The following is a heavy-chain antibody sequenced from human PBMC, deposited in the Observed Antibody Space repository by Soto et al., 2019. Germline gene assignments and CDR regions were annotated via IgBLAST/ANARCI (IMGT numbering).Heavy chain of an antibody. V-gene: IGHV1-69*08. CDR2: IIPILGIA. CDR1: GGTFSSYT. Sequence: QVQLVQSGAEVKKPGSSVKVSCKASGGTFSSYTISWVRQAPGQGREWMGRIIPILGIANYAQKFQGRVTITADKSTSTAYMELSSLRSEDTAVYYCAREEYYYGSGSFFTGWGQGTLVTVSS. D-gene: IGHD3-10*01. J-gene: IGHJ4*02. CDR3: AREEYYYGSGSFFTG.